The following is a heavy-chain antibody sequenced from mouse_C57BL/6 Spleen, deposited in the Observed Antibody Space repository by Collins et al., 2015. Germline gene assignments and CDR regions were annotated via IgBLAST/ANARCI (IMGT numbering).Heavy chain of an antibody. V-gene: IGHV9-3*01. CDR1: GYTFTTYG. J-gene: IGHJ4*01. D-gene: IGHD1-1*01. CDR3: ARDYGSSPFAMDY. Sequence: KISCKASGYTFTTYGMSWVKQAPGKGLKWMGWINTYSGVPTYADDFKGRFAFSLETSVSTAYLQINNLKNEDTATYFCARDYGSSPFAMDYWGQGTSVTVSS. CDR2: INTYSGVP.